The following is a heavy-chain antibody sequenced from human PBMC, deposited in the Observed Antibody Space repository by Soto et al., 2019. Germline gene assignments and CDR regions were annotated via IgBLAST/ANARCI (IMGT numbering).Heavy chain of an antibody. V-gene: IGHV3-30*18. J-gene: IGHJ4*02. CDR2: ISYDGSNK. CDR3: ANEAY. Sequence: QVQLVESGGGVVQPGRSLRLSCAASGFTFSSYGTHWVRQAPGKGLEWVAVISYDGSNKYYADSVKGRFTISRDNSKNTLYLQMNSLRAEDTAVYYCANEAYWGQGTLVTVSS. CDR1: GFTFSSYG.